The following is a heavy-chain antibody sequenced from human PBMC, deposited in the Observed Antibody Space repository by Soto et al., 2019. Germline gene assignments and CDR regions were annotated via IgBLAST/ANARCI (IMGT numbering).Heavy chain of an antibody. V-gene: IGHV3-33*01. D-gene: IGHD1-26*01. CDR3: ARGIVGSHWGWFDA. CDR2: IWYDESKK. J-gene: IGHJ5*02. Sequence: QVQLVESGGGVVQPGRSLRLSCAASGFTFRSYGMHWVRQAPGKGLEWVALIWYDESKKSYSDSVKGRFTISRDNSKNKMFLQMNSLRAEDTAVYYCARGIVGSHWGWFDAWGQGILVTVSS. CDR1: GFTFRSYG.